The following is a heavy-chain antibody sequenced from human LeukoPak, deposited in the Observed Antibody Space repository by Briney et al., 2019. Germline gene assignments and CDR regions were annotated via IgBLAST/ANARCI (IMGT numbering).Heavy chain of an antibody. J-gene: IGHJ3*02. CDR1: GGSISSSNW. D-gene: IGHD1-26*01. V-gene: IGHV4-4*02. CDR3: ARDIQGEVGATQGRAFDI. Sequence: SGTLSLTCAVSGGSISSSNWWSWVRQPPGKGLEWIGEIYHSGSTNYNPSLKGRVTISVDKSKNQFSLKLSSVTAADTAVYYCARDIQGEVGATQGRAFDIWGQGTMVTVSS. CDR2: IYHSGST.